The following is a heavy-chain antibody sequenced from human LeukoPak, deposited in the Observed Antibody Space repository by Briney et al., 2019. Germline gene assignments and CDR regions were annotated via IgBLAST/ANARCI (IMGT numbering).Heavy chain of an antibody. CDR3: AGDTHSSNWYDH. CDR1: GFTVTSIY. Sequence: GGSLRLSCAVSGFTVTSIYMSWVRQAPGKGLEWVSFIYSDGNTYYADSVKGRFTISRDSSRNTLYLQMNSLRVEDTAEYYCAGDTHSSNWYDHWGQGTLVTVSS. D-gene: IGHD2-2*01. J-gene: IGHJ5*02. CDR2: IYSDGNT. V-gene: IGHV3-53*01.